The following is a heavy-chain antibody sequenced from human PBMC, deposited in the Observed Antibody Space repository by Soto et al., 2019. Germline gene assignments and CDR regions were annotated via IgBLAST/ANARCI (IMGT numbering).Heavy chain of an antibody. CDR1: GGSISSGGYY. V-gene: IGHV4-31*03. J-gene: IGHJ4*02. Sequence: SETLSLTCTVSGGSISSGGYYWSWIRQHPGKGLEWIGYIYYSGSTYYNPSLKSRVTISVDTSKNQFSLKLSSVTAADTAVYYCARTALEWPIRRYYFDYWGQGTLVTVS. D-gene: IGHD3-3*01. CDR3: ARTALEWPIRRYYFDY. CDR2: IYYSGST.